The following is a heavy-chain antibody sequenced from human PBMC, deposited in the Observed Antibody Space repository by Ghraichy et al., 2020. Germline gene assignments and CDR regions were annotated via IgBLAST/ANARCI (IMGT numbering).Heavy chain of an antibody. CDR1: GFTFSSYS. D-gene: IGHD3-3*01. V-gene: IGHV3-21*01. J-gene: IGHJ3*02. Sequence: GGSLRLSCAASGFTFSSYSMNWVRQAPGKGLEWVSSISSSSSYIYYADSVKGRFTISRDNAKNSLYLQMNSLRAEDTAVYYCARGCYDFWSGYSRKGCAFDIWGQGTMVTVSS. CDR2: ISSSSSYI. CDR3: ARGCYDFWSGYSRKGCAFDI.